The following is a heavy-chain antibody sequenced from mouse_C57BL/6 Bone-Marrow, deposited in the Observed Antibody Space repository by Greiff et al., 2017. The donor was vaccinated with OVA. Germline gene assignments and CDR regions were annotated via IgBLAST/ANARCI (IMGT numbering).Heavy chain of an antibody. Sequence: VQLQQSGAELVRPGTSVKMSCKASGYTFTNYWIGWAKQRPGHGLEWIGDIYPGGGYTNYNEKFKGKATLTADKSSSTAYMQFSSLTSEDSAIYYCAREGTWYFEVWGTGTTVTVSS. D-gene: IGHD3-3*01. V-gene: IGHV1-63*01. CDR2: IYPGGGYT. CDR1: GYTFTNYW. J-gene: IGHJ1*03. CDR3: AREGTWYFEV.